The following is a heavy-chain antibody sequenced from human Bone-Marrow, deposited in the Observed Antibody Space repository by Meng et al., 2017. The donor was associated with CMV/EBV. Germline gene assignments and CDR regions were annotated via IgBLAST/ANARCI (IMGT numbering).Heavy chain of an antibody. D-gene: IGHD6-6*01. Sequence: SETLSLTCTVSGGSISSTIYYWSWIRQPPGKGLEWVGSIHYSGSTYYNPSLKSRVTISIDTSKNQFSLKLSSVTAADTAVYYCARVLRIAARSGAFDYWGQGTLVTVSS. CDR3: ARVLRIAARSGAFDY. J-gene: IGHJ4*02. CDR2: IHYSGST. V-gene: IGHV4-39*07. CDR1: GGSISSTIYY.